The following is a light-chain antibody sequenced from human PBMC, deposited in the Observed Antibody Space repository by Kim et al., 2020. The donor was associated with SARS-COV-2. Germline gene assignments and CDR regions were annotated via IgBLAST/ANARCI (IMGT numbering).Light chain of an antibody. Sequence: GQRVTISCSGGSSNIGKNYVYWYQQRPGTAPKLLIYRNNKWPSGVPDRFSGSKSGTSASLAISGLRSEDEADYYCAAWDDSLSGWVFGGGTKVTVL. CDR1: SSNIGKNY. V-gene: IGLV1-47*01. CDR2: RNN. CDR3: AAWDDSLSGWV. J-gene: IGLJ3*02.